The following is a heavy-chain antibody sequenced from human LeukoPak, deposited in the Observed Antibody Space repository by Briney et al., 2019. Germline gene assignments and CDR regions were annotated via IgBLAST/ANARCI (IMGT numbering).Heavy chain of an antibody. Sequence: GGSLRLSCVASGFTFRGYWMHWVRQAPGKGLVWVSRINDDGSTTTSADSVKGRFTISSDNAKNTLYLQMNSLRAEDTAVYYCARGSNYGGNWFDPWGQGTLVTVSS. CDR3: ARGSNYGGNWFDP. D-gene: IGHD4-11*01. CDR2: INDDGSTT. V-gene: IGHV3-74*01. CDR1: GFTFRGYW. J-gene: IGHJ5*02.